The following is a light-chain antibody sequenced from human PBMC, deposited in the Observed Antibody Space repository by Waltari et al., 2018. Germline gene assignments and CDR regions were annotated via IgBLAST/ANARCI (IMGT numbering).Light chain of an antibody. CDR3: QQTYTSPPEYT. CDR1: QFVSNY. Sequence: DTQMTQSPSSLSASVGDRVTITCRASQFVSNYLNWYQHKLGKAPKLLISAASSLQGGVPSRFSGSGAGTDFTLTISRLQPEDFATYYCQQTYTSPPEYTFGQGTKLESK. V-gene: IGKV1-39*01. CDR2: AAS. J-gene: IGKJ2*01.